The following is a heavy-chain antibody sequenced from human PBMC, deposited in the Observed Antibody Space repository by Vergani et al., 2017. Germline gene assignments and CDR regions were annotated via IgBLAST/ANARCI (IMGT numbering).Heavy chain of an antibody. CDR2: IIPILGIA. J-gene: IGHJ6*02. Sequence: QVQLVQSGAEVKKPGSSVKVSCKASGGTFSSYTISWVRQAPGQGLEWMGRIIPILGIANYAQKFQGRVTITADKSTGTAYMELSSLRYEDTAVYYCARAVCDYGDCYYYYYGMDVWGQGTTVTVSS. V-gene: IGHV1-69*02. CDR3: ARAVCDYGDCYYYYYGMDV. CDR1: GGTFSSYT. D-gene: IGHD4-17*01.